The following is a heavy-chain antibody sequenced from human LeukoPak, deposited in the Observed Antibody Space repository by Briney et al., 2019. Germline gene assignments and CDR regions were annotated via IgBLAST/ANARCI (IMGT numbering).Heavy chain of an antibody. V-gene: IGHV3-48*03. CDR3: AREYTAWDV. CDR2: ISSSGSTI. J-gene: IGHJ6*04. CDR1: GFTFSSYE. D-gene: IGHD1-14*01. Sequence: GGSLRLSCAASGFTFSSYEMNWVCQAPGKGLEWVSYISSSGSTIYYADSVKGRFTISRDNAKNSLYLQMNSLGAEDTAVYYCAREYTAWDVWGKGTTVTVSS.